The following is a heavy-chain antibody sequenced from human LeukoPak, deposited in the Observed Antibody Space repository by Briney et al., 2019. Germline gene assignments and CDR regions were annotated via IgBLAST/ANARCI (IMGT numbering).Heavy chain of an antibody. V-gene: IGHV3-21*01. D-gene: IGHD6-13*01. J-gene: IGHJ4*02. CDR1: GFTFSSYA. CDR2: ISSSSSYI. CDR3: AIEPGIAAAMRG. Sequence: GGSLRLSCAASGFTFSSYAMSWVRQAPGKGLEWVSSISSSSSYIYYADSVKGRFTISRDNAKNSLYLQMNSLRAEDTAVYYCAIEPGIAAAMRGWGQGTLVTVSS.